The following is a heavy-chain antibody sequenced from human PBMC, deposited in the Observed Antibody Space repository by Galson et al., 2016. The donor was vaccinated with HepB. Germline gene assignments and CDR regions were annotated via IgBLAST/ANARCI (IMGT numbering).Heavy chain of an antibody. CDR1: GITVSSYV. Sequence: SLRLSCAASGITVSSYVMSWVRQAPGKGLEWVSGITGSASNTYYADPVRGRFAISRDISENRLFLQMNSLRADDTAVYYCAKGWGDVWGKGTTVTVSS. V-gene: IGHV3-23*01. CDR3: AKGWGDV. CDR2: ITGSASNT. D-gene: IGHD3-16*01. J-gene: IGHJ6*04.